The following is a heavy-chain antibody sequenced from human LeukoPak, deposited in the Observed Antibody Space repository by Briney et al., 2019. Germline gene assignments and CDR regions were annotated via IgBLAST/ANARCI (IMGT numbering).Heavy chain of an antibody. V-gene: IGHV4-34*01. CDR1: GGSFSGYY. CDR3: ARAYDCSSTSCYYFDY. Sequence: SETLSLTCAVYGGSFSGYYWSWIRQPPGKGLEWIGEINHSGSTNYNPSLKSRVTISVDTSKNQFSLKLSPVTAADTAVYYCARAYDCSSTSCYYFDYWGQGTLVTVSS. CDR2: INHSGST. J-gene: IGHJ4*02. D-gene: IGHD2-2*01.